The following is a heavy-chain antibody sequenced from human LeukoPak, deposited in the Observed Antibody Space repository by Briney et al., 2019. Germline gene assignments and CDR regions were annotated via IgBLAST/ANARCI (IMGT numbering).Heavy chain of an antibody. D-gene: IGHD1-20*01. CDR1: GFTFTSHW. CDR3: AASFRVTGTTYYY. CDR2: ISDDGKKA. V-gene: IGHV3-74*01. Sequence: GGSLTLSCAESGFTFTSHWMHWVRQAPGKGLVWVSHISDDGKKANYADSVKGRFTISRDAAKNTLHLQMDSLRVEDTAVYYCAASFRVTGTTYYYWGQGTMVTVAS. J-gene: IGHJ4*02.